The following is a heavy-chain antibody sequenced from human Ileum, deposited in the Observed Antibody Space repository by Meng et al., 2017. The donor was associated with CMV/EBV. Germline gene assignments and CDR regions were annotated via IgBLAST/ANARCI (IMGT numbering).Heavy chain of an antibody. CDR2: INSDDDK. CDR1: GFSVTHKTG. CDR3: ARPHGDSDYYYLDY. V-gene: IGHV2-70D*14. J-gene: IGHJ4*02. D-gene: IGHD2-21*02. Sequence: SESPMVTPTHTRIPICTFSGFSVTHKTGVSWNRQPPGKALEWLTRINSDDDKFYSASLKSRLTISKDTSKNQVVLTMTNVDPGDTATYYCARPHGDSDYYYLDYWGQGTQVTVSS.